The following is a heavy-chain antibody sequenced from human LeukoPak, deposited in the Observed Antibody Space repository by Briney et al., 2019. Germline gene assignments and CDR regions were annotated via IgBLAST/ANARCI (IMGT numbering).Heavy chain of an antibody. CDR2: TSWNSGSI. Sequence: GGSLRLSCAASGFTFDDYAMHWVRQAPGKGLAWVSGTSWNSGSIGYADSVKGRFTISRDNAKNSLYLQMNSLRAEDMALYYCAKDMSSGWYVGPRFDYWGQGTLVTVSS. CDR1: GFTFDDYA. J-gene: IGHJ4*02. CDR3: AKDMSSGWYVGPRFDY. V-gene: IGHV3-9*03. D-gene: IGHD6-19*01.